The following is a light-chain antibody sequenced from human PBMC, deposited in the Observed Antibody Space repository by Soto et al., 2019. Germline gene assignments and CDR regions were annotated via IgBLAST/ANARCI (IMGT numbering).Light chain of an antibody. V-gene: IGLV1-51*01. CDR1: SSNIGNNY. CDR3: GTWDSSLSAVV. J-gene: IGLJ2*01. Sequence: QSVLTQPPSVSAAPGQTVTISCSGSSSNIGNNYVSWYQQLPGTAPKLLIYDSNKRPSGIPDRFSGSKSGTSATLGITGLQTGDEDDYYCGTWDSSLSAVVFGGGTKLTVL. CDR2: DSN.